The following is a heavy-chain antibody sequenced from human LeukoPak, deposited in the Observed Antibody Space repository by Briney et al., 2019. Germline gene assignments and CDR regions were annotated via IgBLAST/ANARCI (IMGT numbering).Heavy chain of an antibody. D-gene: IGHD3/OR15-3a*01. J-gene: IGHJ6*02. CDR1: GGSFSGYY. CDR2: ITYSDYTT. V-gene: IGHV3-11*04. Sequence: LSLTCAVYGGSFSGYYMSWIRQAPGKGLEWVSYITYSDYTTYYYADSVKGRFTISRDNAKNSLYLQMNSLRDEDTAVYYCAREGTYCMDVWGQGTTVTVSS. CDR3: AREGTYCMDV.